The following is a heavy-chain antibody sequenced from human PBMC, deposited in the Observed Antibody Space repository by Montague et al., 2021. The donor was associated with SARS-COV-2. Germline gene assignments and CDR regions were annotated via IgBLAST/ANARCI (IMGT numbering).Heavy chain of an antibody. CDR3: AHLIRYYDIFTGIPFDY. V-gene: IGHV2-5*01. Sequence: PALVKPTQTLTLTCTFSGFSLSTPNVGVGWIRQPPGKALEWVAVIYSNDEKRYSPSLRNRLTIPKDTAQNQVVLSLTYVDPVDTATYYCAHLIRYYDIFTGIPFDYWGQGSQVTVSS. CDR1: GFSLSTPNVG. J-gene: IGHJ4*02. CDR2: IYSNDEK. D-gene: IGHD3-9*01.